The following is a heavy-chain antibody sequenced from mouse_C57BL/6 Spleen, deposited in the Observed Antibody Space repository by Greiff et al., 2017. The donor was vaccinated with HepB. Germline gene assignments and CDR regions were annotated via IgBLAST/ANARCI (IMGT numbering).Heavy chain of an antibody. CDR1: GYTFTDYY. J-gene: IGHJ3*01. CDR2: INPNNGGT. CDR3: ASQAFNWDVGAY. D-gene: IGHD4-1*02. V-gene: IGHV1-26*01. Sequence: VQLKESGPELVKPGASVKISCKASGYTFTDYYMNWVKQSHGKSLEWIGDINPNNGGTSYNQKFKGKATLTVDKSSSSAYMELRLLTSEDSAVYYCASQAFNWDVGAYWGQGTLVTVSA.